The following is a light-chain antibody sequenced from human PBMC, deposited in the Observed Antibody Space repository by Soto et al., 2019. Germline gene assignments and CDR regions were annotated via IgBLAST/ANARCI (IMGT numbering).Light chain of an antibody. J-gene: IGKJ1*01. CDR3: QQYGSSPGT. Sequence: EIVLTQSPGTLSLSPGERATLSCRASQSVSSSYLAWYQQKPGQAPRLLIYGPSSRATGIPDRFSGSGSGTDFPLTISKLEPEDFAVYYCQQYGSSPGTFGQGTKVEIK. CDR2: GPS. CDR1: QSVSSSY. V-gene: IGKV3-20*01.